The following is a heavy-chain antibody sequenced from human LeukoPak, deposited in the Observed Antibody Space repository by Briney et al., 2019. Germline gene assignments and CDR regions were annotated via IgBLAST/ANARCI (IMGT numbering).Heavy chain of an antibody. CDR1: GYSISSGYY. CDR3: AANSADYNTLGSSYKV. D-gene: IGHD3-10*01. CDR2: IYNSGST. Sequence: SETLSLTCTVSGYSISSGYYWGWIRQSPGKGLEWIGSIYNSGSTYYNPSLKSRVTISVDTSKNHFSLRLSSVTAADTALYYCAANSADYNTLGSSYKVWGQGTLVTVSS. V-gene: IGHV4-38-2*02. J-gene: IGHJ4*02.